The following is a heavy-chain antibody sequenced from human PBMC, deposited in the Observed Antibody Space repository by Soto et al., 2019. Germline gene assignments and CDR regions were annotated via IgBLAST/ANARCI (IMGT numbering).Heavy chain of an antibody. Sequence: GGSLRLSCATSGFTFSNAWMAWVRQAPGKGLEWVGRIKSIADGGTTNYAAPVKGRFSISRHDSENTLYLQMNSLRVEDTGIYYCHTPHGRNAFDIWGPGTVVTVSS. J-gene: IGHJ3*02. D-gene: IGHD2-8*01. CDR1: GFTFSNAW. CDR3: HTPHGRNAFDI. CDR2: IKSIADGGTT. V-gene: IGHV3-15*01.